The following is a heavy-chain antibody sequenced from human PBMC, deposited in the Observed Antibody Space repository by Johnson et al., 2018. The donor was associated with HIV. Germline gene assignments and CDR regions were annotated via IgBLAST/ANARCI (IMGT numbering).Heavy chain of an antibody. V-gene: IGHV3-30*18. Sequence: QVQLVESGGGLVQPGGSLRLSCAASGFTFSSYWMHWVRQAPGKGLVWVAVISYDGSNKYYADSVKGRFTISRDNAKNSLYLQMNSLRAEDTAVYYCAKEGRGGAFDIWGQGTMVTVSS. CDR3: AKEGRGGAFDI. D-gene: IGHD2-15*01. J-gene: IGHJ3*02. CDR2: ISYDGSNK. CDR1: GFTFSSYW.